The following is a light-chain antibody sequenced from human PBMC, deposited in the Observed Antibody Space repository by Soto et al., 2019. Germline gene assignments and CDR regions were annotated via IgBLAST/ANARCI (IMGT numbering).Light chain of an antibody. CDR2: KVS. J-gene: IGKJ1*01. CDR3: QQYYSYSWT. CDR1: QSISSW. V-gene: IGKV1-5*03. Sequence: DIQMTQSPSTLSASVGDRVTITCRASQSISSWLAWFQQKPGKAPNLLIYKVSNLESGVPSRFSGSGSGTEFTLTISRLQPDDFATYYCQQYYSYSWTFGQGTKVEIK.